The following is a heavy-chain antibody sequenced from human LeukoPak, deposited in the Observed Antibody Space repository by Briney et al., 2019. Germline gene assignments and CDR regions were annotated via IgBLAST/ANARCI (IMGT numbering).Heavy chain of an antibody. J-gene: IGHJ4*02. CDR1: GGSISSYY. CDR3: AREDEAASNDY. CDR2: IYYSGST. D-gene: IGHD6-13*01. Sequence: SETLSLTCTVSGGSISSYYWSWIRQPPGKGLEWIGYIYYSGSTNYNPSLKSRVTISVDTSKNQFSLKLSSVTAADTAVYYCAREDEAASNDYWGQGTLVTVSS. V-gene: IGHV4-59*01.